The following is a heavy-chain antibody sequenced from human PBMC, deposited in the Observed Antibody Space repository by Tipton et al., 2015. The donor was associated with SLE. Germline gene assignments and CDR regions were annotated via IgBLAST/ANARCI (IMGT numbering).Heavy chain of an antibody. D-gene: IGHD5-18*01. CDR1: GGSFSGYY. J-gene: IGHJ5*02. V-gene: IGHV4-34*01. CDR3: ARGKYNYGYFSSYYFDP. Sequence: GLVKPSESLSLTCAVYGGSFSGYYWSWIRQPPGKGLEWIGEINHSGSTNYNPSLKSRVTISVDTSKNQFSLKLSSVTAADTAVYYCARGKYNYGYFSSYYFDPWGQGVRVTVSS. CDR2: INHSGST.